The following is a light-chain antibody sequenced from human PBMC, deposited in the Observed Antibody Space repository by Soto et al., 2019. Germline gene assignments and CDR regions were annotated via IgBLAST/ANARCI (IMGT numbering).Light chain of an antibody. CDR2: GNS. J-gene: IGLJ2*01. CDR1: SSNIGAGYD. Sequence: QSVLKQPPSVSGAPGQRVTISCTGSSSNIGAGYDVHWYQQLPGTAPKLLIYGNSNRPSGVPDRFSGSKSGTSASLAITGLQAEDEADYYCQSYASSLSGSVFGGGTKLTVL. CDR3: QSYASSLSGSV. V-gene: IGLV1-40*01.